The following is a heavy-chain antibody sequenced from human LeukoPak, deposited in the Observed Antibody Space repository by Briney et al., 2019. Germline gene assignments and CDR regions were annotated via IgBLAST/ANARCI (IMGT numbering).Heavy chain of an antibody. D-gene: IGHD6-13*01. CDR1: GFTFSSYG. Sequence: PGRSLRLSRAASGFTFSSYGMHWVRQAPGKGLEWVAVISYDGSNKYYADSVKGRFTISRDNSKNTLYLQMNSLRAEDTAVYYCAKEGPSSWTDAFDIWGQGTMVTVSS. CDR3: AKEGPSSWTDAFDI. CDR2: ISYDGSNK. J-gene: IGHJ3*02. V-gene: IGHV3-30*18.